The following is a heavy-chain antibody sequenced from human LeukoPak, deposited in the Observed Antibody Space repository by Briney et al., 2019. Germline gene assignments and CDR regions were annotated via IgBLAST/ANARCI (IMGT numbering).Heavy chain of an antibody. CDR3: AREEMVRGVIDY. J-gene: IGHJ4*02. V-gene: IGHV4-30-4*01. CDR1: GGSISSGDYY. D-gene: IGHD3-10*01. CDR2: IYYSGST. Sequence: PSETLSLTCTVSGGSISSGDYYWSWIRQPPGKGLEWIGYIYYSGSTYYNPSLKSRFTISVDTSKSQFSLKLSSVTAADTAVYYCAREEMVRGVIDYWGQGTLVTVSS.